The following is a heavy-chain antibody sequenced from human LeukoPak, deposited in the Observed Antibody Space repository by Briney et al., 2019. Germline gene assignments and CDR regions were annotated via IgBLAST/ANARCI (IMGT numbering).Heavy chain of an antibody. Sequence: GGSLRLSCTASGFPFSGYWISWVRQAPGTGLEGVANIKEDGSVQDYVDSVKGRFTISRDNAKNTLYLQMNSLRVDDTAVYYCVGQLLRAVWGKGTTVTVSS. CDR1: GFPFSGYW. D-gene: IGHD2-2*01. J-gene: IGHJ6*04. CDR3: VGQLLRAV. CDR2: IKEDGSVQ. V-gene: IGHV3-7*01.